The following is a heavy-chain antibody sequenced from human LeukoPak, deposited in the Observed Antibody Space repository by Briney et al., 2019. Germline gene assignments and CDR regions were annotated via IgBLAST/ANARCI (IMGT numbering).Heavy chain of an antibody. CDR3: ARGPGYCSGGSCYAGADWFDP. CDR2: ISAYNGNT. V-gene: IGHV1-18*01. CDR1: GYTFTSYG. D-gene: IGHD2-15*01. Sequence: ASVKVSCKASGYTFTSYGISWVRQAPGQGLEWMGWISAYNGNTNYAQKLQGRVTMTTDTSTSTAYMELSSLRSEDTAVYYCARGPGYCSGGSCYAGADWFDPWGQGTLVTVSS. J-gene: IGHJ5*02.